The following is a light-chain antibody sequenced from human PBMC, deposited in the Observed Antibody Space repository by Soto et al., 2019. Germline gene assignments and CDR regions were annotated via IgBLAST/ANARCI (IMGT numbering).Light chain of an antibody. Sequence: QSALTQPASVSGSPGQSITISCTGTSSDVGSYNLVSWYQQHPGKAPKLIIYEDNRRPSGISNRFSGSKSGNTASLTISGLQAEDEADYYCCSYAGSRTYVFGTGTKPPS. CDR1: SSDVGSYNL. CDR3: CSYAGSRTYV. CDR2: EDN. J-gene: IGLJ1*01. V-gene: IGLV2-23*01.